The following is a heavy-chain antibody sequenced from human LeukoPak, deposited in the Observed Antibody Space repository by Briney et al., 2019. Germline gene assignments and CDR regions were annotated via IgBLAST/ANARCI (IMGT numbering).Heavy chain of an antibody. J-gene: IGHJ4*02. CDR3: AGGDRNGWYFDY. V-gene: IGHV3-20*04. Sequence: GGSLRLSCAASGFRFDDHGMSWVRQAPGKGLEWVSGINWNGGSTGYGDSVKGRFTISRDNAKSSLYLQMNSLRAEDTALYYCAGGDRNGWYFDYWGQGILVTASS. CDR2: INWNGGST. D-gene: IGHD6-19*01. CDR1: GFRFDDHG.